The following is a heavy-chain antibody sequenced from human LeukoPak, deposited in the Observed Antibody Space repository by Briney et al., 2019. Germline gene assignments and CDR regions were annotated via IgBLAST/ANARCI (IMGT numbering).Heavy chain of an antibody. Sequence: GGSLRLSCAASGFTFTSYNMNWVRQAPGKGQERISFISSSGSTIYYANSLKGRFTISRDNAKNSLYLHMNSLRAEDTAIYYCAKFGFCSSTSCPAPHWGQGTLVTVSS. CDR1: GFTFTSYN. D-gene: IGHD2-2*01. CDR2: ISSSGSTI. J-gene: IGHJ4*02. V-gene: IGHV3-48*01. CDR3: AKFGFCSSTSCPAPH.